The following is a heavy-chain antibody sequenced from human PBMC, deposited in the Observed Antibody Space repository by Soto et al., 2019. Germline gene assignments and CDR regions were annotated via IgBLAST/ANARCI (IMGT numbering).Heavy chain of an antibody. Sequence: ASVKVSCKASGYTFTSYGISWVRQAPGQGLEWMGWISAYNGNTNYAQKLQGRVTMTTDTSTSTAYMELRSLRSDDTAVYYCARDRSFRRWPHDAFDIWGQGTMVTVSS. CDR1: GYTFTSYG. V-gene: IGHV1-18*01. D-gene: IGHD6-13*01. CDR2: ISAYNGNT. J-gene: IGHJ3*02. CDR3: ARDRSFRRWPHDAFDI.